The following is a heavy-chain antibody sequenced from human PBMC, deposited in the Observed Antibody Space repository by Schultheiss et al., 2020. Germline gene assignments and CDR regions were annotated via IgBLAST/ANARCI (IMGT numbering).Heavy chain of an antibody. CDR3: ARDLPLHLGYYYGMDV. CDR1: GFTFSGSA. CDR2: INSDGSSI. J-gene: IGHJ6*02. Sequence: GGSLRLSCAASGFTFSGSAMHWVRQVPGKGLVWVSRINSDGSSIGYADSVKGRFTISRDNAKNTLYLQMNSLRAEDTAVYYCARDLPLHLGYYYGMDVWGQGTTVTVSS. V-gene: IGHV3-74*01.